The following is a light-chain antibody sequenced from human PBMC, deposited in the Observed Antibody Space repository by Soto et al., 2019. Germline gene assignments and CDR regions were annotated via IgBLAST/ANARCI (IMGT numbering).Light chain of an antibody. J-gene: IGKJ4*01. CDR3: QQCGSSPLT. CDR2: GAS. CDR1: ENINTNC. V-gene: IGKV3-20*01. Sequence: EIVLTQSPGTLSLSPGERAALSCRASENINTNCLVWYQQIPGQAPRLLIYGASRRATGTPARFSGSGSGTDFILTSSRLEPEDVAVYYCQQCGSSPLTFGGGTKVEIK.